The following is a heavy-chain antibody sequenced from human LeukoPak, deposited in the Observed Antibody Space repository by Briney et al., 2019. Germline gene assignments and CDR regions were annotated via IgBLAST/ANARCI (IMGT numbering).Heavy chain of an antibody. Sequence: HGSSVTVSCKASGGTFSSYAISWVRPAAGQGLEWMGGLLPIFGTANYAQKFQGRVTITADESTSTAYMELSSLRSEDTAVYYCARDSGGYYDSSGYTYFDYWGQGTLVTVSS. V-gene: IGHV1-69*01. CDR2: LLPIFGTA. CDR3: ARDSGGYYDSSGYTYFDY. J-gene: IGHJ4*02. CDR1: GGTFSSYA. D-gene: IGHD3-22*01.